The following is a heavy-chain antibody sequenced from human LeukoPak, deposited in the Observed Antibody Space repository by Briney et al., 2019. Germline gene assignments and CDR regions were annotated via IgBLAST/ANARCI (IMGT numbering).Heavy chain of an antibody. D-gene: IGHD6-19*01. Sequence: GGSLRLSCAASGFTVSSHYMSWVRQAPGKGLEWVSVIHSGGSTYHADSVKGRFTISRDSSKNTVYLQMNSMRVDDTAVYYCASLAGDIWGQGTMVTVSS. J-gene: IGHJ3*02. CDR1: GFTVSSHY. CDR3: ASLAGDI. V-gene: IGHV3-66*02. CDR2: IHSGGST.